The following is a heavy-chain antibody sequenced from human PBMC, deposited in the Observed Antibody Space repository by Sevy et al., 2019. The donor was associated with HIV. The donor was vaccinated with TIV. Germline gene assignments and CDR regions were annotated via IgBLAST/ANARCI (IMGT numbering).Heavy chain of an antibody. CDR2: ITISGGST. J-gene: IGHJ4*02. CDR1: GFTFSTYA. Sequence: GGSLRLSCAASGFTFSTYAMTWVRQAPGKGLEWVSVITISGGSTYYADSVKGRFTISRDNSKNNLYLQMNSLRAEDTAVYYCAKDRFSGTYYTGDFDYWGQGTLVTVSS. D-gene: IGHD3-10*01. CDR3: AKDRFSGTYYTGDFDY. V-gene: IGHV3-23*01.